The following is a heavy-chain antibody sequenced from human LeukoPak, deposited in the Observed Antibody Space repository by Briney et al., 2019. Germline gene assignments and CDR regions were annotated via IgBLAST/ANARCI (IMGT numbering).Heavy chain of an antibody. D-gene: IGHD4-17*01. CDR3: AKDPEDYGDYYYYYGMDV. CDR1: GFTFSSYG. Sequence: GGSLRLSCAASGFTFSSYGMHWVRQAPGKGLEGVAVISYDGSNKYYADSVKGRFTISRDNSKNTLYLQMNSLRAEDTAVYYCAKDPEDYGDYYYYYGMDVWGQGTTVTVSS. V-gene: IGHV3-30*18. CDR2: ISYDGSNK. J-gene: IGHJ6*02.